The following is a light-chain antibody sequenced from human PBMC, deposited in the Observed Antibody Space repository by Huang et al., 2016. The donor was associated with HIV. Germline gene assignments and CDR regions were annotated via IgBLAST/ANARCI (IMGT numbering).Light chain of an antibody. CDR2: GAS. J-gene: IGKJ2*01. CDR1: QSVTSGF. CDR3: QQYDTSPPYT. Sequence: EIVLTQSPGTLSLSPGETATLSCRARQSVTSGFFAWYQHAHGQAPRLLIYGASNMATGVPDRFSGSGSGTDFTLTISRLEPEDFVVYFCQQYDTSPPYTFGQGTKLEIK. V-gene: IGKV3-20*01.